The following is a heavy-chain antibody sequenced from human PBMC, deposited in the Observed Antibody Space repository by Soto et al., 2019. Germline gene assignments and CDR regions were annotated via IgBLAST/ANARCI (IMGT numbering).Heavy chain of an antibody. CDR1: GGTFSSYA. J-gene: IGHJ6*02. CDR3: ARDRGYSYGTYYYYGMDV. V-gene: IGHV1-69*01. CDR2: IIPIFGTA. Sequence: QVQLVQSGAEVKKPGSSVKVSCKASGGTFSSYAISWVQQAPGQGLEWMGGIIPIFGTANYAQKFQGRVTITADESTSTAYMELSSLRSEDTAVYYCARDRGYSYGTYYYYGMDVWGQGTTVTVSS. D-gene: IGHD5-18*01.